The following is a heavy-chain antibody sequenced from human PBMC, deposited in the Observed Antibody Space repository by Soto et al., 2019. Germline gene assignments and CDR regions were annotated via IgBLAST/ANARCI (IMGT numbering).Heavy chain of an antibody. Sequence: PSETLSLTCTVSGGSINTFYRSWVRQPAGKGLEWIGRIFSSGSTSFNPSLESRVAMSVDTSKNHFSLNLSSVTAADMAVYYCAREGSYSAYNFAHGIQLWSFDFWGQGALVTVS. V-gene: IGHV4-4*07. CDR3: AREGSYSAYNFAHGIQLWSFDF. D-gene: IGHD5-12*01. J-gene: IGHJ4*02. CDR1: GGSINTFY. CDR2: IFSSGST.